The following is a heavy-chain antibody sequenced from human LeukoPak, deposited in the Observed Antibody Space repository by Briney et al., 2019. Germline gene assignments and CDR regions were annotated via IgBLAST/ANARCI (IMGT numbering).Heavy chain of an antibody. CDR1: GGSISSGGYY. CDR3: ARVPTGYRYFDL. CDR2: IYYSGST. Sequence: PSETLSLTCTVSGGSISSGGYYWSWIRQHPGKGLEWIGYIYYSGSTYYNPSLKSRVTISVDTSKNQFSLKLSSVTAADTAVYYCARVPTGYRYFDLWGRGTLVTVSS. J-gene: IGHJ2*01. V-gene: IGHV4-31*03. D-gene: IGHD1-1*01.